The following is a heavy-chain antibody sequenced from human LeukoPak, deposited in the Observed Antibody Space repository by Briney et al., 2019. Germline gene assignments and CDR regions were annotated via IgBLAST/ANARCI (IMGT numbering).Heavy chain of an antibody. CDR2: IYYSGST. CDR1: GGSIRSYY. Sequence: SETLSLTCTVSGGSIRSYYWSWIRQPPGKGLEWIGSIYYSGSTYYNPSLKSRVTISVDTSKNQFSLKLSSVTAADTAVYYCARGEFSGSYDDYWGQGTLVTVSS. J-gene: IGHJ4*02. CDR3: ARGEFSGSYDDY. D-gene: IGHD1-26*01. V-gene: IGHV4-59*05.